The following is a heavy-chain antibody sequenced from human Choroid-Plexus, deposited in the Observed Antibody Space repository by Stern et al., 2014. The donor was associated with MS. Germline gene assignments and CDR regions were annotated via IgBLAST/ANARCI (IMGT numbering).Heavy chain of an antibody. CDR1: GFTLGSCA. Sequence: QLVQSGGGVVQPGRPLRLYCVASGFTLGSCAMHWVRQAPGKGLEWVAGVSYDGSNKYYADSVKGRFTISRDNSQNTLYMQMSSVRPEDTAVYYCAKDRQYLTYFFDHWGQGSLVTVSS. J-gene: IGHJ5*02. V-gene: IGHV3-30*18. D-gene: IGHD2/OR15-2a*01. CDR2: VSYDGSNK. CDR3: AKDRQYLTYFFDH.